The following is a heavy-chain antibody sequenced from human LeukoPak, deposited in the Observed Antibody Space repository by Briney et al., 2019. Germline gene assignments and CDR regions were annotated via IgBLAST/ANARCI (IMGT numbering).Heavy chain of an antibody. CDR3: SAGPGYRMNWVHCY. J-gene: IGHJ4*02. D-gene: IGHD6-13*01. CDR2: INPNSGGT. CDR1: GYTFTGYH. V-gene: IGHV1-2*02. Sequence: SVKLPYTASGYTFTGYHMHWVRQAPGQGLEWRGCINPNSGGTNYAQKFQGRVTMTRDTSISTAYMELSRLTSDDTAVYYCSAGPGYRMNWVHCYWGQGALVTVSS.